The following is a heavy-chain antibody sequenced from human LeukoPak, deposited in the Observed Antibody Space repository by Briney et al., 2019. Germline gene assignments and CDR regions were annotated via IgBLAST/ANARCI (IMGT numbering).Heavy chain of an antibody. CDR3: ARGHKVTYYYYYMDV. CDR2: IYYSGST. CDR1: GGSISSSSYY. Sequence: PSETLSLTCTVSGGSISSSSYYWAWIRQPPGKGLEWIGSIYYSGSTYYNPSLKSRVTISVDTSKNQFSLKLSSVTAADTAVYYCARGHKVTYYYYYMDVWGKGTTVTISS. J-gene: IGHJ6*03. D-gene: IGHD2-21*02. V-gene: IGHV4-39*07.